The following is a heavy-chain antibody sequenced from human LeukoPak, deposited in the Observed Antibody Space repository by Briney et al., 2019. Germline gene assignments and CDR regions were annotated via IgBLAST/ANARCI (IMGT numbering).Heavy chain of an antibody. CDR2: IYYSGST. CDR1: GGSISSGDYY. Sequence: SETLSLTCTVSGGSISSGDYYWSWIRQPPGKGLEWIGYIYYSGSTYYNPSLKSRVTISVDTSENQFSLKLSSVTAADTAVYYCARDRRYYDSSGYPVGYYYYGMDVWGQGTTVTVSS. V-gene: IGHV4-30-4*08. CDR3: ARDRRYYDSSGYPVGYYYYGMDV. J-gene: IGHJ6*02. D-gene: IGHD3-22*01.